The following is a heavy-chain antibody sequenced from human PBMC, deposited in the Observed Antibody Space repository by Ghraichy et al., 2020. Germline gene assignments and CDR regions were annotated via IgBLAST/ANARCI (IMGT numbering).Heavy chain of an antibody. J-gene: IGHJ6*02. Sequence: SETLSLTCAVYGGSFSGYYWSWIRQPPGKGLEWIGEINHSGSTNYNPSLKSRVTISVDTSKNQFSLKLSSVTAADTAVYYCARGRKHTTMGFWSGYYSWYYGMDVWGQGTTVTVSS. V-gene: IGHV4-34*01. CDR3: ARGRKHTTMGFWSGYYSWYYGMDV. D-gene: IGHD3-3*01. CDR2: INHSGST. CDR1: GGSFSGYY.